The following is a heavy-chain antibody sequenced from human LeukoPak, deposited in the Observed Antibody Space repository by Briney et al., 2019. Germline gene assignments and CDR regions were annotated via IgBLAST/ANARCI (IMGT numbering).Heavy chain of an antibody. D-gene: IGHD3-10*01. CDR1: GYTFTGYY. Sequence: GASVKVSCKASGYTFTGYYMHWVRQAPGQGLQWMGWINPNSGGTNYAQRFQGRVTMTRDTSISTAYMELSRLRSDDTAVYYCARERITMVRGVINDAFGIWGQGTMVTVSS. V-gene: IGHV1-2*02. CDR2: INPNSGGT. J-gene: IGHJ3*02. CDR3: ARERITMVRGVINDAFGI.